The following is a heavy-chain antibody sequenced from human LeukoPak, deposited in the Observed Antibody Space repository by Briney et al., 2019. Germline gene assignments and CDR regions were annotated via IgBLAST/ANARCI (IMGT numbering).Heavy chain of an antibody. CDR2: IYHSGST. V-gene: IGHV4-4*02. J-gene: IGHJ3*02. Sequence: PSETLSLTCAVSGGSISSSNWWSWVRQPPGKGLERIGEIYHSGSTNYNPSLKSRVTISVDKSKNQFSLKLSSVTAADTAVYYCASYSSSSRAFDIWGQGTMVTVSS. D-gene: IGHD6-13*01. CDR1: GGSISSSNW. CDR3: ASYSSSSRAFDI.